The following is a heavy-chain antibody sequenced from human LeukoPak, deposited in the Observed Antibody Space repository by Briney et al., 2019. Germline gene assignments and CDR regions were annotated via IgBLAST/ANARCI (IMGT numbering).Heavy chain of an antibody. D-gene: IGHD2-2*01. CDR3: ASGVQHRYCSSTSCPDY. J-gene: IGHJ4*02. CDR1: GGSISSYY. V-gene: IGHV4-59*01. Sequence: SETLSLTCTVSGGSISSYYWSWIRQPPGKGLEWIGYIYYSGSTNYNPSLKSRVTISVDTSKNQFSLKLSSVTAADTAVYYCASGVQHRYCSSTSCPDYWGQGTLVTVSS. CDR2: IYYSGST.